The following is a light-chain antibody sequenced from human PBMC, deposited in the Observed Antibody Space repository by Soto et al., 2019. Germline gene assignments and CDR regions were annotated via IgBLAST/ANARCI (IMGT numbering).Light chain of an antibody. J-gene: IGKJ4*01. CDR1: QDIINH. CDR3: QQFNNSPLT. V-gene: IGKV1-27*01. Sequence: DIQMTQSPSSLSASVGDTVTITCRASQDIINHLAWYQQRPGKVPNLLIYGASTLHSGVPSRFRGSGSGTDFTLTISRLEPEDFAVYYCQQFNNSPLTFGGGTKVEIK. CDR2: GAS.